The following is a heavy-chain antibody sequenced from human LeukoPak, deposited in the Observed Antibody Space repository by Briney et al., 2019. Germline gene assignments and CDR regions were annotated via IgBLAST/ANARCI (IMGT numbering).Heavy chain of an antibody. V-gene: IGHV1-46*01. CDR1: GYTFTSYY. Sequence: ASVNVSCKASGYTFTSYYMHWVRQAPGQGLEWMGIINPSGGSTSYAQKFQGRVTITADESTSTDYMELSSLRSEDTAVYYCARDDCSSTSCYVYSYYYGMDVWGQGTTVTVSS. CDR2: INPSGGST. CDR3: ARDDCSSTSCYVYSYYYGMDV. J-gene: IGHJ6*02. D-gene: IGHD2-2*01.